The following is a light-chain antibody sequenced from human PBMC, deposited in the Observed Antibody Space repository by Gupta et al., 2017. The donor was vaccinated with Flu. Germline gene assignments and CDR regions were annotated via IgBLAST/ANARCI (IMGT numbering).Light chain of an antibody. Sequence: SCTGTSSDVGTYNRVSWYQQSPGTAPKLMIYEVSNRPSGVPDRFSGSKSGNTASLTISGLQGEDEADYYCSSYTSSYTFVFGTGTKVTVL. J-gene: IGLJ1*01. CDR2: EVS. CDR3: SSYTSSYTFV. V-gene: IGLV2-18*02. CDR1: SSDVGTYNR.